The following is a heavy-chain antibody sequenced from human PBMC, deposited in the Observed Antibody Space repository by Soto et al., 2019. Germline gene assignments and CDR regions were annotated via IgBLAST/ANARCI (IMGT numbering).Heavy chain of an antibody. V-gene: IGHV3-30-3*01. CDR1: GLSLSGFA. CDR3: ARVGHGYSYGSGFDP. CDR2: VSYDGRET. Sequence: QGQLVESGGGVVQPGTSLGLSCAASGLSLSGFAMHWVRQAPGKGLEWVALVSYDGRETFYAVSVKGRVTISRDDSKKTLYLPMTSLRIDDTAVYYCARVGHGYSYGSGFDPWGQGTLVTVSS. D-gene: IGHD5-18*01. J-gene: IGHJ5*02.